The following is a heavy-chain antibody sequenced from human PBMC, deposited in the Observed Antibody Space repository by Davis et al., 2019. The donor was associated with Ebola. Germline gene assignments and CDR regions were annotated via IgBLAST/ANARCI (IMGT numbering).Heavy chain of an antibody. V-gene: IGHV3-48*03. CDR2: ISSSGSTI. J-gene: IGHJ6*02. CDR3: ARESRTYYYDSSGYSTSYGMDV. CDR1: GFTFSSYE. D-gene: IGHD3-22*01. Sequence: GESLKISCAASGFTFSSYEMNWVRQAPGKGLEWVSYISSSGSTIYYADSVKGRFTISRDNSKNTLYLQMNSLRAEDTAVYYCARESRTYYYDSSGYSTSYGMDVWGQGTTVTVSS.